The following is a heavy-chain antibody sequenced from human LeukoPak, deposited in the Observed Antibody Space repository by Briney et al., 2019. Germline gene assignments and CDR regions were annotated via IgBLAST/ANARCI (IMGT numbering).Heavy chain of an antibody. J-gene: IGHJ4*02. CDR2: IYTSGST. CDR3: ARHHYQLSALDY. V-gene: IGHV4-4*07. Sequence: LETLSLTCTVSGGSISSYYWSWIRQPAGKGLEWIGRIYTSGSTNYNPSLKSRVTISVDTSKNQFSLKLSSVTAADTAVYYCARHHYQLSALDYWGQGTLVTVSS. D-gene: IGHD2-2*01. CDR1: GGSISSYY.